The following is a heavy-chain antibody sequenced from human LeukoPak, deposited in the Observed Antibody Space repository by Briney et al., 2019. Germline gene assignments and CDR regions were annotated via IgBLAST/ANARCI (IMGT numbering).Heavy chain of an antibody. Sequence: ASVKVSCKASGGTFSSYAISWARQAPGQGLEWMGGILPIFRTANYAQKFQGRVTITTDESTSTAYMELSSLRSEDTAVYYCARDRGDCSGGSCYWDYDAFDIWGQGTMVTVSS. V-gene: IGHV1-69*05. D-gene: IGHD2-15*01. CDR2: ILPIFRTA. CDR3: ARDRGDCSGGSCYWDYDAFDI. CDR1: GGTFSSYA. J-gene: IGHJ3*02.